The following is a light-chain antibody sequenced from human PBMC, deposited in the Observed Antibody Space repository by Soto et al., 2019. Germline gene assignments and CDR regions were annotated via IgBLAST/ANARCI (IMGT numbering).Light chain of an antibody. V-gene: IGKV3-20*01. CDR1: QSVNRNY. CDR3: QQYDNSPIT. J-gene: IGKJ5*01. CDR2: GAS. Sequence: EIVLTQSPGTLALSPCEGATLSFSASQSVNRNYLAWYQQKPGQAPRLLIYGASSRATGIPDRFSGSGSGTDFTLTISRLEPEDFAVYHCQQYDNSPITFGQGTRLEIK.